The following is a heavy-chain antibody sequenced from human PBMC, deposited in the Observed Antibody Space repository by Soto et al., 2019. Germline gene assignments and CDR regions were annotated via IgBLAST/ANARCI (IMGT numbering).Heavy chain of an antibody. CDR2: ITPIFGTA. J-gene: IGHJ4*02. CDR1: GGTFSSYA. Sequence: ASVKVSCKASGGTFSSYAISWVRQAPGQGLEWMGGITPIFGTANYAQKFQGRVTITADESTSTAYMELSSLRSEDTAVYYCARIYDSSGYYKGPFDYWGQGTLVTVSS. CDR3: ARIYDSSGYYKGPFDY. D-gene: IGHD3-22*01. V-gene: IGHV1-69*13.